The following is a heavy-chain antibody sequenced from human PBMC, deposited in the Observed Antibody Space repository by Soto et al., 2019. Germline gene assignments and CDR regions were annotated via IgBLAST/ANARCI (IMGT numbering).Heavy chain of an antibody. J-gene: IGHJ4*02. Sequence: ASVKVSCKASGYTFTSYGISWVRQAPGQGLEWMGWISAYNGNTNYAQKLQGRVTMTTDTSTSTAYMELRSLRSDDTAVYYCARDHGRRNNYYGSGSLSTIDYWGQGTLVTVSS. CDR2: ISAYNGNT. CDR3: ARDHGRRNNYYGSGSLSTIDY. CDR1: GYTFTSYG. V-gene: IGHV1-18*01. D-gene: IGHD3-10*01.